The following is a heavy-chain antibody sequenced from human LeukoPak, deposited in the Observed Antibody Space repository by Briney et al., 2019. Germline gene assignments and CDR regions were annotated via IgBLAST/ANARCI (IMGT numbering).Heavy chain of an antibody. CDR3: ASSPRNDHDY. CDR2: INHSGST. V-gene: IGHV4-34*01. D-gene: IGHD1-1*01. CDR1: GGSISSYY. Sequence: SETLSLTCTVSGGSISSYYWNWIRQPPGKGLEWIGEINHSGSTNYNPSLESRVTISIDTSKNQFSLKLSSVTDADTAVYYCASSPRNDHDYWGQGTLVTVSS. J-gene: IGHJ4*02.